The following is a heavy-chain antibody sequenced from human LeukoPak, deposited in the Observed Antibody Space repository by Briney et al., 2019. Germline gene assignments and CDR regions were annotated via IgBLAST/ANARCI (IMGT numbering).Heavy chain of an antibody. D-gene: IGHD5-12*01. V-gene: IGHV1-69*01. CDR1: GGTFSTYE. Sequence: SVKVSCKVSGGTFSTYEINWVRQAPGQGLEWMGELTPIFGTANYAQKFQGRVKITADESTSTGCMELSSLASEDTAVYYCARPEVATTYFDFWGQGTLVTVSS. CDR2: LTPIFGTA. CDR3: ARPEVATTYFDF. J-gene: IGHJ4*02.